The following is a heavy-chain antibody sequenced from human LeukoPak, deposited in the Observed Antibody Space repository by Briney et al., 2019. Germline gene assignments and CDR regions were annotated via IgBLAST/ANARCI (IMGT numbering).Heavy chain of an antibody. V-gene: IGHV4-30-2*01. CDR1: GGSISSGGDS. Sequence: SETLSLTCAVSGGSISSGGDSWSWNRQPPGKGLEWIGYIYHSGSTYYNPSLKSRVTISVDRSKNQFSLRLSSVTAADTAVYYCARDRRGDPDAFDIWGQGTMVTVSS. J-gene: IGHJ3*02. CDR2: IYHSGST. D-gene: IGHD2-21*02. CDR3: ARDRRGDPDAFDI.